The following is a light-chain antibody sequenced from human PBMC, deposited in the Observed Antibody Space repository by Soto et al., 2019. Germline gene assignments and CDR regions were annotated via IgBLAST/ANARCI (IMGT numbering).Light chain of an antibody. J-gene: IGKJ1*01. Sequence: EIVLTQSPATLSLSPGERATLSCRASQSVSSYLAGYQQKPGQAPRLLIYDASNRATGIPARFSGSGSGTDFTLTISSLEPEDFAVYYCQQRSNWPRPFGQGTKVEIK. CDR1: QSVSSY. CDR2: DAS. V-gene: IGKV3-11*01. CDR3: QQRSNWPRP.